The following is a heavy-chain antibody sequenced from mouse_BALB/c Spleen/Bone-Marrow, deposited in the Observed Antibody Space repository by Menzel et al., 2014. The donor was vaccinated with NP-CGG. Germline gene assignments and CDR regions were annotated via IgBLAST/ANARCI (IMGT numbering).Heavy chain of an antibody. CDR2: INPSNGRT. J-gene: IGHJ4*01. Sequence: VKLQESGAELVKPGASVKLSCKASGYTFTSYWMHWVKQRPGQGLEWIGEINPSNGRTNYNEKFKSKATLTVDKSSSTAYMQLSSLTSEDSAVYYCAREGNYYGSMAMDYWGQGTSVTVSS. CDR1: GYTFTSYW. V-gene: IGHV1S81*02. CDR3: AREGNYYGSMAMDY. D-gene: IGHD1-1*01.